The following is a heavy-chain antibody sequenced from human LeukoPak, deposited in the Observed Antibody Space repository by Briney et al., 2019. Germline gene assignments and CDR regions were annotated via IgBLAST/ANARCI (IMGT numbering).Heavy chain of an antibody. Sequence: GGSLRLSCAASGFTFNSYDMHWVRQATGKGLEWVSAIGTAGDTYYPGSVKGRFTISRDNAKNSLYLQMNSLRAEDTAVYYCAELGITMTGGVWGKGTTVTISS. V-gene: IGHV3-13*01. CDR1: GFTFNSYD. CDR3: AELGITMTGGV. J-gene: IGHJ6*04. D-gene: IGHD3-10*02. CDR2: IGTAGDT.